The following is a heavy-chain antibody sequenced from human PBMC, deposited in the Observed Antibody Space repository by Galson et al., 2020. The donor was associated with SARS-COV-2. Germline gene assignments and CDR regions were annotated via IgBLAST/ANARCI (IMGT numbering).Heavy chain of an antibody. CDR1: GGSFSDYY. V-gene: IGHV4-34*01. D-gene: IGHD3-22*01. CDR3: ARGYFPGGGVHLYDSSGRHYYCDY. CDR2: INHSGST. Sequence: SETLSLTCAVYGGSFSDYYWTWIRQPPGKGLEWIGEINHSGSTNYNPSLKSRVTMSVDTSKKQFSLKLSSVTAADTAVYYCARGYFPGGGVHLYDSSGRHYYCDYWGHGTLVTVSS. J-gene: IGHJ4*01.